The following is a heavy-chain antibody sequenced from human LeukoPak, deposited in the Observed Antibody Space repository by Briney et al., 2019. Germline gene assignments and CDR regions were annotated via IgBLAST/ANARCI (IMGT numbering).Heavy chain of an antibody. Sequence: ASVKVSCKASGGTFSSYAISWVRQAPGQGLEWMGGIIPIFGIANYAQKFQGRVTITADKSTSTAYMELSSLRSEDTAVYYFARGYDILTGYSTQYYYYYGMDVWGQGTTVTVSS. CDR2: IIPIFGIA. V-gene: IGHV1-69*10. CDR3: ARGYDILTGYSTQYYYYYGMDV. D-gene: IGHD3-9*01. CDR1: GGTFSSYA. J-gene: IGHJ6*02.